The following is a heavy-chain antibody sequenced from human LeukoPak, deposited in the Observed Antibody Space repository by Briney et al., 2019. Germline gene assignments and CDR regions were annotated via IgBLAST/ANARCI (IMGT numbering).Heavy chain of an antibody. CDR3: AKDFSAAEYYYYDMDV. CDR1: GFTFSSYA. V-gene: IGHV3-30*18. Sequence: PGGSLRLSCAASGFTFSSYAMSWVRQAPGKGLEWVAVISYDGSNKYYADSVKGRFAISRDNSKNTLYLQMNSLRAEDTAVYYCAKDFSAAEYYYYDMDVWGQGTTVTVSS. CDR2: ISYDGSNK. J-gene: IGHJ6*02. D-gene: IGHD6-13*01.